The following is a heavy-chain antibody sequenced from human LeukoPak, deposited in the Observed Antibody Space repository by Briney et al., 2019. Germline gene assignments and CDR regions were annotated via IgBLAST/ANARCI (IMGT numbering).Heavy chain of an antibody. CDR1: GYSISSGYY. Sequence: SETPSLTCTVSGYSISSGYYWGWIRQPPGKGLEWIGSIYHSGSTYYNPSLKSRVTISVDTSKNQFSLKLSSVTAADTAVYYCARKIQLWFRSVNAFDIWGQGTMVTVSS. D-gene: IGHD5-18*01. V-gene: IGHV4-38-2*02. J-gene: IGHJ3*02. CDR2: IYHSGST. CDR3: ARKIQLWFRSVNAFDI.